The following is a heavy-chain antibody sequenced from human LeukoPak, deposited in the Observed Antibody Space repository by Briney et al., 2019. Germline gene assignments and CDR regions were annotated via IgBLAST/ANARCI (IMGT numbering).Heavy chain of an antibody. CDR1: EFTFSSYA. CDR2: ISYDGGNK. J-gene: IGHJ4*02. CDR3: ARDLYRIVVVPHYFDY. Sequence: GGSLRLSCAASEFTFSSYAMHWVRQAPGKGLQWVALISYDGGNKYYADSVKGRFTISRDNAKNSLYLQMNSLRAEDTAVYYCARDLYRIVVVPHYFDYWGQGTLVTVSS. V-gene: IGHV3-30*07. D-gene: IGHD3-22*01.